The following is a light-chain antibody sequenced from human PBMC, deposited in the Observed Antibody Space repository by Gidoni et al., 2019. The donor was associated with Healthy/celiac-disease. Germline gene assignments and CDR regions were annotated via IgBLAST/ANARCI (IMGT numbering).Light chain of an antibody. Sequence: QSVLTPPPSVSGAPGQRVTISCTGSSSNIGAGYDVHWYQQLPGTAPKLLIYGNSNRPSGVPDRCAGSKSGTSASLAITGLQAEDEADYYCQSDDSSLSGSGFGGGTKLTVL. CDR3: QSDDSSLSGSG. CDR1: SSNIGAGYD. J-gene: IGLJ2*01. V-gene: IGLV1-40*01. CDR2: GNS.